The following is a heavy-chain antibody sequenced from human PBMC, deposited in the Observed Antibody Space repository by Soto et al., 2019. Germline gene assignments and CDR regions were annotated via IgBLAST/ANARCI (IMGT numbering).Heavy chain of an antibody. CDR2: IYYSGST. CDR1: GGSISSSSYY. V-gene: IGHV4-39*07. CDR3: ARVRGMVAAPWPWFDP. D-gene: IGHD2-15*01. J-gene: IGHJ5*02. Sequence: PSETLSLTCTVSGGSISSSSYYWGWIRQPPGKGLEWIGSIYYSGSTYYNPSLKSRVTISVDTSKNQFSLKLSSVTAADTAVYYCARVRGMVAAPWPWFDPWGQGTLVTVSS.